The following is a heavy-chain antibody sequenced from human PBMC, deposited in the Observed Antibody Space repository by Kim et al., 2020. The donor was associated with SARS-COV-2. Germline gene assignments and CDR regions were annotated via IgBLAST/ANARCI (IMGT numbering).Heavy chain of an antibody. V-gene: IGHV3-7*01. J-gene: IGHJ4*02. CDR3: TRVSFGALPDY. D-gene: IGHD3-3*01. CDR1: GFTFRTSW. Sequence: GGSLRLSCAASGFTFRTSWMNWVRQAPGKGLEWVANIKQDGSEKYYVDSVRGRFTVSRDNAKDSLFLQMNSLRAKDTAVYYCTRVSFGALPDYWGQGTLVTVSS. CDR2: IKQDGSEK.